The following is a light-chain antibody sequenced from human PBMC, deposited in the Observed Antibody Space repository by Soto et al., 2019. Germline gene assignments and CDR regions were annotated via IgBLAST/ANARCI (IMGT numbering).Light chain of an antibody. Sequence: DIQMTQAPSSLSASVGDRVTITCRASQSISSYLNWYQQKPGKAPKFLIYAASSLQSGVPSRFSGSGSGTDFTLTISSLQPEDFATYYCQQSYYTPLTFGPGTKVDIK. CDR3: QQSYYTPLT. J-gene: IGKJ3*01. CDR2: AAS. V-gene: IGKV1-39*01. CDR1: QSISSY.